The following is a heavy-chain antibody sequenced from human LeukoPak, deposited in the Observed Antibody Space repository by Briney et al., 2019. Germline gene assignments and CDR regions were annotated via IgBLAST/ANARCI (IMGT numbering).Heavy chain of an antibody. Sequence: VASVKVSCKASGGTFSSYAISWVRQAPGQGLEWMGRIIPIFGTVNYAQKFQGRVTITTDESTSTAYMELSSLRSEDTAVYYCARDLGYYDSSGYFREPPYYFDYWGQGTLVTVSS. J-gene: IGHJ4*02. CDR2: IIPIFGTV. D-gene: IGHD3-22*01. CDR3: ARDLGYYDSSGYFREPPYYFDY. CDR1: GGTFSSYA. V-gene: IGHV1-69*05.